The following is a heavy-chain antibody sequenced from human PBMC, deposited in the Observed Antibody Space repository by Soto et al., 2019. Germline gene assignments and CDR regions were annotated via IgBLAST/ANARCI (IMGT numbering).Heavy chain of an antibody. CDR2: IYYSGST. CDR3: ARAIDYDFWSGYYDY. CDR1: GGSINDFY. D-gene: IGHD3-3*01. V-gene: IGHV4-59*01. J-gene: IGHJ4*02. Sequence: SETLSLTCTVSGGSINDFYWSWIRQPPGKGLEWIGYIYYSGSTDYNPSLKGRVTISVDTSKNQFSLRLRSVTAADTAVYYCARAIDYDFWSGYYDYWGQGTLVTVSS.